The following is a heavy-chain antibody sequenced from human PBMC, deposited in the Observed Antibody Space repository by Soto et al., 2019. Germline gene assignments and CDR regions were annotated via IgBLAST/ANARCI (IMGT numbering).Heavy chain of an antibody. J-gene: IGHJ4*02. CDR1: GYTFTSYD. Sequence: ASVKVSCKASGYTFTSYDINWVRQATGQGLEWMGWMNPNSGDTGYAQNFQGRVTMTRNTSITTAYMELSGLRSDDTAVYYCARVDIVVVTAWFGYFDYWGQGTLVTVSS. CDR3: ARVDIVVVTAWFGYFDY. CDR2: MNPNSGDT. V-gene: IGHV1-8*01. D-gene: IGHD2-21*02.